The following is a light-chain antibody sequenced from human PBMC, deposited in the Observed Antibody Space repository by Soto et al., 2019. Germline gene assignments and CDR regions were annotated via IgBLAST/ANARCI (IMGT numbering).Light chain of an antibody. CDR2: AAS. CDR3: QQSYSTPRT. J-gene: IGKJ2*01. CDR1: QSISSS. V-gene: IGKV1-39*01. Sequence: DIQMTQSPSSLSASVGDRVTITCRASQSISSSLNWYQQKPGTAPNLLIYAASSLQSGVSSRFSGSGSGTDFTLTISSLQPEDFATYYCQQSYSTPRTFGQGTKLEIK.